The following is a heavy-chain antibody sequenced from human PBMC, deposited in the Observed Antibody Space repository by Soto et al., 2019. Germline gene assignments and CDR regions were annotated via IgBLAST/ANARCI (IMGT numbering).Heavy chain of an antibody. CDR2: INPNSGGT. V-gene: IGHV1-2*04. CDR3: AREGFTMVRDNWFDP. CDR1: GYTFTGYY. D-gene: IGHD3-10*01. J-gene: IGHJ5*02. Sequence: QVQLVQSGAEVKKPGASVKVSCKASGYTFTGYYMHWVRQAPGQGLEWMGWINPNSGGTNYAQKFQGWVPMTREPAISTAYMELSRLRSDDTAVYYCAREGFTMVRDNWFDPWGQGTLVTVSS.